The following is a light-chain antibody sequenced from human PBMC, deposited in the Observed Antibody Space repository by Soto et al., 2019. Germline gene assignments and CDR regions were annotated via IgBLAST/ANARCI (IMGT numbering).Light chain of an antibody. CDR1: SSNIGSNT. CDR3: AAWDDSLNGVV. V-gene: IGLV1-44*01. Sequence: QAVVTQPPSASGTPGQRVTISCSGSSSNIGSNTVNWYQQRPGTAPKLLIYSNNQRPSVVPDRFSGSKSGTSASLAISGLQSEDEADYYCAAWDDSLNGVVFGGGTKLTVL. J-gene: IGLJ2*01. CDR2: SNN.